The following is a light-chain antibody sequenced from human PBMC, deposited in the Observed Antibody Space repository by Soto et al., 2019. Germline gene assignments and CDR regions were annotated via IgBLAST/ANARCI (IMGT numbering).Light chain of an antibody. CDR1: QGVSSN. V-gene: IGKV3-15*01. CDR2: GAS. CDR3: QQYYNWPPWT. Sequence: EIVMTQSPATLSVSPGDRATISCRASQGVSSNLAWYQQKPGQAPRLLIYGASTRATGIPARCSGSGSATKFTITISSLQSEDFAVYYCQQYYNWPPWTFGQGTKVEI. J-gene: IGKJ1*01.